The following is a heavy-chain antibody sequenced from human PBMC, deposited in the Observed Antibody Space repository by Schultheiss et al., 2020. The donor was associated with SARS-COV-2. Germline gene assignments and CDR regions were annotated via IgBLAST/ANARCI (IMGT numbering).Heavy chain of an antibody. Sequence: GESLKISCKASGYTFTGYYMHWVRQAPGQGLEWMGWINPNSGGTNYAQKFQGWVTMTRDTSISTAYMELSRLRSDDTAVYYCARAGSGYDYRAFDIWGQGTMVTVSS. J-gene: IGHJ3*02. D-gene: IGHD5-12*01. CDR3: ARAGSGYDYRAFDI. CDR2: INPNSGGT. CDR1: GYTFTGYY. V-gene: IGHV1-2*04.